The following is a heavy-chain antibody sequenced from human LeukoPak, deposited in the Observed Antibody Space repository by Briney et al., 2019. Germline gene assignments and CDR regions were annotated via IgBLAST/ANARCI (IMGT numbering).Heavy chain of an antibody. CDR2: IYYRGNT. Sequence: SETLSLTCTVSGGSFTDYYWGWIRQPPGKGLEWIGSIYYRGNTFYNPSLRNRVSISIDTSKGRFSLNLNSVTAADTAVYFCTRDREHGTHDCWGQGTLVTVS. CDR3: TRDREHGTHDC. J-gene: IGHJ4*02. D-gene: IGHD1-26*01. V-gene: IGHV4-39*07. CDR1: GGSFTDYY.